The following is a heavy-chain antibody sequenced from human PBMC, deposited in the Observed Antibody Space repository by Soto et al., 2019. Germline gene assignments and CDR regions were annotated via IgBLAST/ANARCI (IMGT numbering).Heavy chain of an antibody. CDR2: IYCDGDR. J-gene: IGHJ4*02. CDR3: THSWAH. CDR1: GFSLSTSGVG. V-gene: IGHV2-5*02. Sequence: SGPTLVNPTQTLTLTCTFSGFSLSTSGVGVGWVRQPPGKALEWLALIYCDGDRRYSPSLNSRFTITKDTSNNQLALTMTYMDPLDTATDGCTHSWAHWGQGILVTVSS. D-gene: IGHD7-27*01.